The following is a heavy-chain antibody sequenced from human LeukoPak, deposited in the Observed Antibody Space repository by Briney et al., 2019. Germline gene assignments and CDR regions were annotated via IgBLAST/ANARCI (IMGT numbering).Heavy chain of an antibody. J-gene: IGHJ4*02. D-gene: IGHD2-8*01. V-gene: IGHV5-51*01. CDR1: GYSFTTYW. Sequence: GESLKISCEGSGYSFTTYWIGWVRQTPGKGLEWMGIIYPPNSDTRYSPSFQGQVTISADKSANTASLQWSSLKASDTAIYYCVRQGGVYADLDYWGQGALVTVSP. CDR2: IYPPNSDT. CDR3: VRQGGVYADLDY.